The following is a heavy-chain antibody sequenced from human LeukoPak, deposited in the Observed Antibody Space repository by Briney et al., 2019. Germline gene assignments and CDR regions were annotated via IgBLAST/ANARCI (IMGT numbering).Heavy chain of an antibody. CDR2: INPSGGST. D-gene: IGHD3-3*01. V-gene: IGHV1-46*01. CDR3: ARVLRFLEWSPLDY. Sequence: GASVKVSCKASGYTFTSYYMHWVRQAPGQGLEWMGIINPSGGSTNYAQKLQGRVTMTTDTSTSTAYMELRSLRSDDTAVYYCARVLRFLEWSPLDYWGQGTLVTVSS. CDR1: GYTFTSYY. J-gene: IGHJ4*02.